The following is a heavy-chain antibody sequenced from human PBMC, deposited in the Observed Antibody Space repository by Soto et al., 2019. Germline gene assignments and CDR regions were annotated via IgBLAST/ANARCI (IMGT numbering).Heavy chain of an antibody. D-gene: IGHD6-19*01. CDR3: AKNGYSSGWYGDY. CDR2: ISYDGNNK. J-gene: IGHJ4*02. V-gene: IGHV3-30*18. Sequence: PGGSLRLSCAASGFTFRTNAMHWVRQAPGKGLEWVAVISYDGNNKYYADSVKGRFTISRDNSKNTLYLQMNSLRAEDTAVYYSAKNGYSSGWYGDYWGQGTLVTVSS. CDR1: GFTFRTNA.